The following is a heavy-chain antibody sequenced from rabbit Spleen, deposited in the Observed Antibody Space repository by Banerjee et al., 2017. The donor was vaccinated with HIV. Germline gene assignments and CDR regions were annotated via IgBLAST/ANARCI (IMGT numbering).Heavy chain of an antibody. CDR3: ARDVGTSFSTYGMDL. D-gene: IGHD8-1*01. CDR2: AYAGSSGST. V-gene: IGHV1S40*01. Sequence: QSLEESGGGLVKPGASLTLTCKASGFDFSSGYDMCWVRQAPGKGLEWVACAYAGSSGSTYSATWAKGRFTVSKSSSTTVTLQMTSLTAADTATYFCARDVGTSFSTYGMDLWGPGTLATVS. J-gene: IGHJ6*01. CDR1: GFDFSSGYD.